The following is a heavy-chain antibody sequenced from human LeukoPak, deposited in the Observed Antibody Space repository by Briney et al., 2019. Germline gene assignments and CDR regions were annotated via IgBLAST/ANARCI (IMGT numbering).Heavy chain of an antibody. J-gene: IGHJ4*02. D-gene: IGHD4-17*01. V-gene: IGHV3-30-3*01. CDR3: VRVLTVTFDS. Sequence: PGRSLRLSCAASGFTFSSNAIHWVRQAPGKGLEWVAEISYDGGNTYYADTVKGRFTISRDNSKNTLYLQMNSLRAEDTAVYYCVRVLTVTFDSWGQGTLVTVSS. CDR1: GFTFSSNA. CDR2: ISYDGGNT.